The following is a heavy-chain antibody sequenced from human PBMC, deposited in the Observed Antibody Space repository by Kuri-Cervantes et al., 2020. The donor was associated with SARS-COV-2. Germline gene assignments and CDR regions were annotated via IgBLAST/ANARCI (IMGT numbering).Heavy chain of an antibody. D-gene: IGHD2/OR15-2a*01. CDR1: GGSISGYY. Sequence: WETLSLTCTLSGGSISGYYWSWIRQSAGKGLEFIGRVYSSGGTNYNPSLESRVTMSIDTAKNQVLLRLTSVTAADTAVYYCARGILGDDSIHYGMDIWVQGTSVTVSS. V-gene: IGHV4-4*07. CDR2: VYSSGGT. CDR3: ARGILGDDSIHYGMDI. J-gene: IGHJ6*02.